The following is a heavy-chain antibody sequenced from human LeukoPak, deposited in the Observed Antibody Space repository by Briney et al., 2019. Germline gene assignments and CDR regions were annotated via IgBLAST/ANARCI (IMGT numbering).Heavy chain of an antibody. V-gene: IGHV1-18*01. Sequence: ASVKVSCKASGYTFTSYGISWVRQAPGQGLEWMGWISAYNGNTNYAQKLQGRVTMTTDTSTSTAYMELRSLRSDDTAVYYCARGINYYDSSGYYCDYWGRGTLVTVSS. J-gene: IGHJ4*02. D-gene: IGHD3-22*01. CDR2: ISAYNGNT. CDR1: GYTFTSYG. CDR3: ARGINYYDSSGYYCDY.